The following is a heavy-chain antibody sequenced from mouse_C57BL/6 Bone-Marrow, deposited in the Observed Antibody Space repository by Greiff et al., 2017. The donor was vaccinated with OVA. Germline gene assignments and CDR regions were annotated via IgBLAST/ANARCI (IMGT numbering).Heavy chain of an antibody. D-gene: IGHD1-1*01. J-gene: IGHJ4*01. Sequence: VQLQQPGAELVKPGASVKLSCKASGYTFTNYWMHWVKQRPGQGLEWIGRIHPSDSDTNYNQKFKGKATLTVDKSSSTAYMQLSSLTSEDSAVYYYARGGSSSFYYAMDYWGQGTSVTVSS. CDR1: GYTFTNYW. CDR2: IHPSDSDT. CDR3: ARGGSSSFYYAMDY. V-gene: IGHV1-74*01.